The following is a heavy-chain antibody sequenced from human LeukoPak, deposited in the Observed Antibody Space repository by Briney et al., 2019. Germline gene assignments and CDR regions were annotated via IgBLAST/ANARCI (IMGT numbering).Heavy chain of an antibody. CDR3: ARRDEIAVAGPFDY. CDR2: IIPILGIA. CDR1: GYTFTSYG. J-gene: IGHJ4*02. V-gene: IGHV1-69*04. Sequence: SVKVSCKASGYTFTSYGISWVRQAPGQGLEWMGRIIPILGIANYAQKFQGRVTITADKSTSTAYMELSSLRSEDTAVYYCARRDEIAVAGPFDYWGQGTLVTVSS. D-gene: IGHD6-19*01.